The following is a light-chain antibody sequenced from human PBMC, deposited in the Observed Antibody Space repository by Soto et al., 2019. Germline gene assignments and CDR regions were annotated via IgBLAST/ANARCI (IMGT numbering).Light chain of an antibody. CDR3: AAWDDSLRGV. Sequence: QSVLTQPPSASGTPGQRVTISCSGSSSNIGSNYVYWYQRLPGTAPKLLIYRNNQRPSGVPDRFSGSKSGTSASLAISGLRSEDEADYYCAAWDDSLRGVFGGGTKVTVL. CDR2: RNN. J-gene: IGLJ3*02. V-gene: IGLV1-47*01. CDR1: SSNIGSNY.